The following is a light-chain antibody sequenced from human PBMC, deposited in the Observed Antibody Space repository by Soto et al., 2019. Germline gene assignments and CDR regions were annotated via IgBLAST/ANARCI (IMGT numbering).Light chain of an antibody. J-gene: IGKJ4*01. Sequence: EIVLAQSPGTLSLSPGERATLSCRASQSISSSSLAWYQQKPGQAPRLVIYAASTRATGIPNRFSCSGSGTDFTLTISRLEREDFAVYYCQQFGTSPLTFGGATTLEI. CDR2: AAS. CDR1: QSISSSS. V-gene: IGKV3-20*01. CDR3: QQFGTSPLT.